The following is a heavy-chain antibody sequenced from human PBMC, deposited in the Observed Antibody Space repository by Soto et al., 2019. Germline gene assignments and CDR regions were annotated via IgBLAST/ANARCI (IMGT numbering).Heavy chain of an antibody. J-gene: IGHJ4*02. D-gene: IGHD6-13*01. CDR1: GFTFSNFG. Sequence: GGSLRLSCAASGFTFSNFGMHWVRQAPGKGLEWVAAISADGSDKYFSGSVKGRLTISRDNSKNTLYLQMNSLRAEDTAVFYCARTRGSSWYFSFDYRGQGTLVTVSS. CDR3: ARTRGSSWYFSFDY. CDR2: ISADGSDK. V-gene: IGHV3-30*03.